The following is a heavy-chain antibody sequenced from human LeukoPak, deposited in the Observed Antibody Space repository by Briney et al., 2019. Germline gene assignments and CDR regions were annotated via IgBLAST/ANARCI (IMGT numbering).Heavy chain of an antibody. CDR3: AREGAEYSGYDPFFDY. CDR1: GGSIGNYY. Sequence: PSETLSLTCSVSGGSIGNYYWSWIRQSAGQGLEWIGRVHISGTTNYNPSLKSRVTISVDTSKNQFSLKLSSVTAADTAVYYCAREGAEYSGYDPFFDYWGQGTLVTVSS. J-gene: IGHJ4*02. V-gene: IGHV4-4*07. D-gene: IGHD5-12*01. CDR2: VHISGTT.